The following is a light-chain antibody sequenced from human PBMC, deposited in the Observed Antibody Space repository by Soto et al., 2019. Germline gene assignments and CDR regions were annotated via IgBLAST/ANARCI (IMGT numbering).Light chain of an antibody. CDR2: AAS. J-gene: IGKJ2*01. V-gene: IGKV3-20*01. CDR3: HHYDSSPPYT. CDR1: RSFSSSY. Sequence: ELLLTQSPDTLSLSRGERATLSCRASRSFSSSYLAWYQQRPGQAPRLLIYAASTRATGIPDRFSGSGSATDFTLTISRLEPEDSAVYYCHHYDSSPPYTFGQGTK.